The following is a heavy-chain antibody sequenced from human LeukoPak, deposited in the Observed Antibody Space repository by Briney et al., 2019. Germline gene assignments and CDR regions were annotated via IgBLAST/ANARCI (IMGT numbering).Heavy chain of an antibody. CDR1: GGSISNYY. V-gene: IGHV4-59*01. Sequence: PSETLSLTCTVSGGSISNYYWSWIRQPPGKGLEWIGYIYYSGSTNYNPSLKSRVTISVDTSKNQFSLKLSSVTAADTAVYYCASSRYFDWLNRGYFDYWGQGTLVTVSS. CDR3: ASSRYFDWLNRGYFDY. CDR2: IYYSGST. J-gene: IGHJ4*02. D-gene: IGHD3-9*01.